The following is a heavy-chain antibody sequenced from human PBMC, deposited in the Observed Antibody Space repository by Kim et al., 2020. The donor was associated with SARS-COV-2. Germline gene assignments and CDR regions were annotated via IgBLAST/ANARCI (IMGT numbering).Heavy chain of an antibody. J-gene: IGHJ4*02. Sequence: FQGRVTMTRDTSTSTVYMELSSLRSEDTAVYYCARDSSLVDIVATNYFDYWGQGTLVTVSS. V-gene: IGHV1-46*01. CDR3: ARDSSLVDIVATNYFDY. D-gene: IGHD5-12*01.